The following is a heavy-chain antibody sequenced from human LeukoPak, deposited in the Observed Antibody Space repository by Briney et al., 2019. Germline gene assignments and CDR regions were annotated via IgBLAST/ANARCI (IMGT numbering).Heavy chain of an antibody. J-gene: IGHJ4*02. D-gene: IGHD3-10*01. CDR3: ARDVFYGSGSYYSL. CDR2: ISHDRSNN. V-gene: IGHV3-30-3*01. Sequence: GRSLRLSCAASGFTFSNYAMHWARQAPGKGLEWVAFISHDRSNNCHADSVKGRFTISRDNSKNTLYLQMNSLRAEDTAVYYCARDVFYGSGSYYSLWGQGTLVTVSS. CDR1: GFTFSNYA.